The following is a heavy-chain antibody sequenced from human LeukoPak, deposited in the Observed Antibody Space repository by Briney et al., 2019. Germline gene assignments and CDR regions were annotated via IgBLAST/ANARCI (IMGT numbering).Heavy chain of an antibody. V-gene: IGHV3-73*01. CDR1: GFTFSVSA. Sequence: GRSLRLSCAASGFTFSVSAMYWVRQASGKGLEWVGRIRNKANNYATAYAASLKGRFTISRDDSKNTAYLQMNSLETEDTAMYYCTYTSSSGVVYWGQGTLVTVSS. J-gene: IGHJ4*02. D-gene: IGHD6-6*01. CDR2: IRNKANNYAT. CDR3: TYTSSSGVVY.